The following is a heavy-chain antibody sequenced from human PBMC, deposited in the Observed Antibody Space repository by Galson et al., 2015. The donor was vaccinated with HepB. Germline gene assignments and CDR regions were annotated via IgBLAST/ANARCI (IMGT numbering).Heavy chain of an antibody. V-gene: IGHV1-18*01. CDR2: ISAYNGNT. CDR3: ARDGFVVVTAATPPYYYYYMDV. CDR1: GYTFTSYG. D-gene: IGHD2-2*01. Sequence: SVKVSCKASGYTFTSYGISWVRQAPGQGLEWMGWISAYNGNTNYAQKLQGRVTMTTDTSTSTAYMELRSLRSDDTAVYYCARDGFVVVTAATPPYYYYYMDVWGKGTTVTVSS. J-gene: IGHJ6*03.